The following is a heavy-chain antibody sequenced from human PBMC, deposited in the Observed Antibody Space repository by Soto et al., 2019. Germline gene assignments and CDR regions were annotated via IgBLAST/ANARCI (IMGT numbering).Heavy chain of an antibody. D-gene: IGHD5-18*01. CDR2: IFPGDSDT. CDR3: ARRLDTTEFFDI. V-gene: IGHV5-51*01. J-gene: IGHJ3*02. CDR1: GYSFTTYW. Sequence: GESLKISCKGSGYSFTTYWIGWVRQMPGKGLEWMGIIFPGDSDTRYSPSFQGQVSISVDKSINTAYLHWSSLKASDTAIFYCARRLDTTEFFDIWGQGTMVTVSS.